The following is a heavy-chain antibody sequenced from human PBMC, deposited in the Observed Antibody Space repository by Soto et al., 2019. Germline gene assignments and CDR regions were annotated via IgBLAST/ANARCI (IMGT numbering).Heavy chain of an antibody. V-gene: IGHV3-23*01. D-gene: IGHD4-17*01. CDR2: ISGSGGKT. Sequence: EVQILESGGGLVQPGGSLRLACVVSGFNFNDYAMSWVRQAPGKGLEWMSVISGSGGKTYYEDSVKGRFTIYRDNSKNTPYVQVNRLRAEHTSHYYCSTPGSAYDTGDEDHEYEMDVWGQGTTVIVPS. CDR3: STPGSAYDTGDEDHEYEMDV. J-gene: IGHJ6*02. CDR1: GFNFNDYA.